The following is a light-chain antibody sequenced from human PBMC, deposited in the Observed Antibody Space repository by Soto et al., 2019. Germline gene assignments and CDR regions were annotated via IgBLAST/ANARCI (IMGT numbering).Light chain of an antibody. J-gene: IGLJ2*01. Sequence: QSALTQPASVSGSPGQSITISCTGTSSDVGVYDYVSWYQQHPGKAPKLMIYEVTNRPSGVSDRFSGSKSGNTASLTISGLQAEDDADYYCSSYTSISTLGVFGGGTKVTVL. CDR1: SSDVGVYDY. CDR2: EVT. CDR3: SSYTSISTLGV. V-gene: IGLV2-14*01.